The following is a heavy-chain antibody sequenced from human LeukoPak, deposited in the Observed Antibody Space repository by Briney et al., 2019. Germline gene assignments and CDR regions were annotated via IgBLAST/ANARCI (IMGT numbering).Heavy chain of an antibody. Sequence: PGGSLRLSCAASGFTFDDYAMHWVRQAPGKGLEWVSGISWNSGSIGYADSVKGRFTISRDNAKNSLYPQMNSLRAEDTALYYCAKDRHFDWFYNWFDPWGQGTLVTVSS. J-gene: IGHJ5*02. CDR1: GFTFDDYA. CDR2: ISWNSGSI. V-gene: IGHV3-9*01. CDR3: AKDRHFDWFYNWFDP. D-gene: IGHD3-9*01.